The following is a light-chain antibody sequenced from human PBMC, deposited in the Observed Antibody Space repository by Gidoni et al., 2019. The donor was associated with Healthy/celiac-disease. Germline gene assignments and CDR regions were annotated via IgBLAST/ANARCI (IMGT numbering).Light chain of an antibody. Sequence: EIVLTQSPATLSFSPGERATLSCRSSQSVSSYLAWYQQKPGQAPRLLIYDASNRATGIPARFSGSGSGTDFTLTISSLEPEDFAVYYCQKRSNWPPTFGQGTRLEIK. CDR2: DAS. V-gene: IGKV3-11*01. CDR3: QKRSNWPPT. CDR1: QSVSSY. J-gene: IGKJ5*01.